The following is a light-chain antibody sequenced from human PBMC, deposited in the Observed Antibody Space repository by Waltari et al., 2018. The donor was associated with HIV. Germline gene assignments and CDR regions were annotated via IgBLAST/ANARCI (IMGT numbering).Light chain of an antibody. J-gene: IGLJ1*01. CDR2: RTT. V-gene: IGLV1-47*01. Sequence: QSGLTQPPSASGTPGQRLSISCAGNNSNIGSNFVFWYRQIPGAAPTLLVYRTTQRPSGVGDRFSGSRSGASASLVISGLRVEDEADYYCASWDDGLRGHVFGSGTTVSV. CDR1: NSNIGSNF. CDR3: ASWDDGLRGHV.